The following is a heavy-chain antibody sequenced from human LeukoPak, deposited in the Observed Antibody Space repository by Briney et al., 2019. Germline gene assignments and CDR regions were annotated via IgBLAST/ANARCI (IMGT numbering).Heavy chain of an antibody. V-gene: IGHV4-59*02. Sequence: SETLSLTCTISGGSVSDYYWSWIRQSPGKGLEWIGYIYHTGSTSYSPSLKSRVTISVDTSKNQFSLKLSSVTAADTAVYYCARDWTTMVRGTIQRLGAFDIWGQGTMVTVSS. CDR1: GGSVSDYY. J-gene: IGHJ3*02. CDR3: ARDWTTMVRGTIQRLGAFDI. CDR2: IYHTGST. D-gene: IGHD3-10*01.